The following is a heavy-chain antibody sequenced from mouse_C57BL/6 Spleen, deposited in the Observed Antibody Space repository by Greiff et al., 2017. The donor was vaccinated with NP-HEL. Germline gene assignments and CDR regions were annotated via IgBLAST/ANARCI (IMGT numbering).Heavy chain of an antibody. V-gene: IGHV5-17*01. CDR1: GFTFSDYG. D-gene: IGHD2-4*01. CDR3: ARPDYYDAMDY. J-gene: IGHJ4*01. CDR2: ISSGSSTI. Sequence: EVQRVESGGGLMKPGGSLKLSCAASGFTFSDYGMHWVRQAPEKGLEWVAYISSGSSTIYYADTVKGRFTISRDNAKNTLFLQMTSLRSEDTAMYYCARPDYYDAMDYWGQGTSVTVSS.